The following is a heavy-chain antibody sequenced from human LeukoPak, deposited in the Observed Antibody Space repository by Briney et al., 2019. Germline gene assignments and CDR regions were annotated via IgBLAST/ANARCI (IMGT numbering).Heavy chain of an antibody. V-gene: IGHV4-59*01. CDR2: IYYSGST. Sequence: SETLSLTCTVSGGSISSYYWSWIRQPPGKGLEWIGYIYYSGSTNYNPSLKSRVTISVDTSKNQFSLKLSSVTAADTAVYYCAREQGSGSYYNRWFDPWGQGTLVTVSS. CDR1: GGSISSYY. J-gene: IGHJ5*02. CDR3: AREQGSGSYYNRWFDP. D-gene: IGHD3-10*01.